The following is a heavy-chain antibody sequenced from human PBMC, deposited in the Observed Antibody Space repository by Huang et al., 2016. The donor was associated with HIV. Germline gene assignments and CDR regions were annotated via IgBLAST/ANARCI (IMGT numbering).Heavy chain of an antibody. CDR3: AMSLRYQYDSRSYWGRYFDY. CDR1: GGSFSDQI. D-gene: IGHD3-16*01. CDR2: SIPLVRAP. V-gene: IGHV1-69*01. J-gene: IGHJ4*02. Sequence: QVQLEQSGPAVRKPGSSVKVSCQASGGSFSDQIISWVRQAPGQRFEWMVCSIPLVRAPAYAQEFKGRVTMTADESTATIYMELNSLTSEDTAVYYCAMSLRYQYDSRSYWGRYFDYWGQGTLVTVSS.